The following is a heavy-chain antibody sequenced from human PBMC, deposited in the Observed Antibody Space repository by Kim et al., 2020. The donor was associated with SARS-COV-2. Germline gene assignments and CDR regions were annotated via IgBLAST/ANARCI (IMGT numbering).Heavy chain of an antibody. CDR1: GGSISSSSYY. D-gene: IGHD2-21*01. CDR3: ARVGEEMAIPYWYFDL. CDR2: IYYSGST. J-gene: IGHJ2*01. V-gene: IGHV4-39*01. Sequence: SETLSLTCTVSGGSISSSSYYWGWILQPPGKGLEWIGSIYYSGSTYYNPSLKSRVTISVDTSKNQFSLKLSSVTAADTAVYYCARVGEEMAIPYWYFDLWGRGTLVTVSS.